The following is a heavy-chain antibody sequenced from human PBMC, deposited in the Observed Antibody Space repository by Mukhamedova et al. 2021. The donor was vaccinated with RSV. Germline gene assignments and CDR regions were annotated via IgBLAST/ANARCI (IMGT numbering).Heavy chain of an antibody. V-gene: IGHV3-23*01. Sequence: GFTFNSYAMSWVRQVPGKGLEGVAAISATGGNTYYADSVKGRFTISRDNSKNTVYLQMDSLRAEDTAVYYCAKQIGSCGGGSCYFD. CDR2: ISATGGNT. CDR3: AKQIGSCGGGSCYFD. CDR1: GFTFNSYA. D-gene: IGHD2-15*01. J-gene: IGHJ4*03.